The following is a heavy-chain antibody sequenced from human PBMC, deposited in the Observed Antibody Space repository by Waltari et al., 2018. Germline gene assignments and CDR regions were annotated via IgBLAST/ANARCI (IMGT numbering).Heavy chain of an antibody. J-gene: IGHJ6*02. CDR2: INAGNGNT. D-gene: IGHD3-3*01. CDR1: GYTFTSYA. CDR3: ARGQTSHDFWSGYTVGGMDV. Sequence: QVQLVQSGAEVKKPGASVKVSCKASGYTFTSYAMHWVRQAPGQRLEWMGWINAGNGNTKYSQKVQGRVTITRDTSASTAYMELSSLRSEDTAVYYCARGQTSHDFWSGYTVGGMDVWGQGTTVTVSS. V-gene: IGHV1-3*01.